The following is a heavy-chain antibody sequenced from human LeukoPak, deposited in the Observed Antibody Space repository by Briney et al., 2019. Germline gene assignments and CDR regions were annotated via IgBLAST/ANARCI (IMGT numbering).Heavy chain of an antibody. D-gene: IGHD3-10*01. Sequence: GGSLRLSCAASGFTFSSYGMHWVRQAPGKGLEWVSGLNWNGDITRYADSVKGRFTISRDNAKNSVYLQMDSLRVEDTAFYYCARGYGAGNYRRPFYGMDVWGQGTTVTVSS. CDR2: LNWNGDIT. J-gene: IGHJ6*02. CDR3: ARGYGAGNYRRPFYGMDV. V-gene: IGHV3-20*04. CDR1: GFTFSSYG.